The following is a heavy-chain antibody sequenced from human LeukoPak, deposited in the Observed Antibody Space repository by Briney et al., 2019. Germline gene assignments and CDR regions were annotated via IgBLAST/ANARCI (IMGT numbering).Heavy chain of an antibody. V-gene: IGHV1-8*01. CDR1: GYTFTSYD. J-gene: IGHJ4*02. CDR2: MNPNSGNT. D-gene: IGHD6-19*01. Sequence: ASVKVSCKASGYTFTSYDINWVRQATGQGLEWMGWMNPNSGNTGYAQKFQGRVTMTRNTSISTAYMELSSLRSEDTAVYYCARVYSSGWIWSYWGQGTLVTVSS. CDR3: ARVYSSGWIWSY.